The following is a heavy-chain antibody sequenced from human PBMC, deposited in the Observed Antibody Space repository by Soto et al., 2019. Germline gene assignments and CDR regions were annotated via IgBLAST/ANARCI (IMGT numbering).Heavy chain of an antibody. J-gene: IGHJ4*02. V-gene: IGHV4-61*01. CDR1: GDSVSSDSYY. CDR3: ARDIRGYSRAFDY. D-gene: IGHD5-18*01. CDR2: IYSSGST. Sequence: PSETLSLTCTVSGDSVSSDSYYWTWIRQPPGKGLEWIGHIYSSGSTKYNPSLKSRVTISLDTSNNQFSVELTSVTAADTAIYYCARDIRGYSRAFDYWGQGTLVTVSS.